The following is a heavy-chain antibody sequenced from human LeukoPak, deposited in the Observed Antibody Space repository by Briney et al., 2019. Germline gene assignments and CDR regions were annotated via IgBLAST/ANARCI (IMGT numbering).Heavy chain of an antibody. V-gene: IGHV3-53*05. CDR1: GFTVNNNY. CDR2: IYSGDIT. Sequence: PGGSLRLSCAASGFTVNNNYMSWVRQAPGKGLEWVSVIYSGDITYYADSVKGRFTISRDNSKNTLYLQMDSLRAEETAVYYCARGSGYNYGFREYWGQGTLVTVSS. J-gene: IGHJ4*02. CDR3: ARGSGYNYGFREY. D-gene: IGHD5-18*01.